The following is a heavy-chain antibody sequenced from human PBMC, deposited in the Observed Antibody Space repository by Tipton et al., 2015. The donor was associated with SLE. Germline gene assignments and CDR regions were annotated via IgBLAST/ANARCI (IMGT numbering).Heavy chain of an antibody. CDR1: GFTVSSNY. CDR2: IYSGGST. D-gene: IGHD3-10*01. V-gene: IGHV3-53*01. CDR3: ATPSGSYAYMDV. J-gene: IGHJ6*03. Sequence: SLRLSCAASGFTVSSNYMSWVRQAPGKGLEWVSVIYSGGSTYYADSVKGRFTISRDNSKNTLYLQMNSLRAEDTAVYYCATPSGSYAYMDVWGKGTTVTVSS.